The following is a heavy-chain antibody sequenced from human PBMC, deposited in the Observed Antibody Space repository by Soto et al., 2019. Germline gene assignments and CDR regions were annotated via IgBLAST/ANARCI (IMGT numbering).Heavy chain of an antibody. CDR2: INAGNGNT. J-gene: IGHJ6*02. Sequence: QVQLVQSGAEVKKPGASVKVSCKASGYTFTSYAMHWVRQAPGQRLEWMGWINAGNGNTKYSQKFQGRVTITRDTSASTTYMALSTLRSEDTAVYYCARDSVVPYYYGMDAWGQGTTVTVSS. V-gene: IGHV1-3*01. CDR1: GYTFTSYA. CDR3: ARDSVVPYYYGMDA. D-gene: IGHD2-15*01.